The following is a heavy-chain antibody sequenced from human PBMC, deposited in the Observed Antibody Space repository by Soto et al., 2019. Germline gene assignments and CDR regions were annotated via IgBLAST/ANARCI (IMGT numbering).Heavy chain of an antibody. J-gene: IGHJ6*02. Sequence: GGSLRLSCAASGFTFSSYGMHWVRQAPGKGLEWVAVISYDGSNKYYADSVKGRFTISRDNSKNTLYLQMNSLRAEDTAVYYCAKEGGGVVVAATPYYYYGMDVWGQGTTVTVSS. CDR2: ISYDGSNK. D-gene: IGHD2-15*01. CDR3: AKEGGGVVVAATPYYYYGMDV. V-gene: IGHV3-30*18. CDR1: GFTFSSYG.